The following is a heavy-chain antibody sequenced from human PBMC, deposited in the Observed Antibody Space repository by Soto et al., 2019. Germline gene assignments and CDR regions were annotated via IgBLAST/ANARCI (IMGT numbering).Heavy chain of an antibody. CDR2: ISGGSNDI. J-gene: IGHJ6*02. CDR3: ATSIAAHLGYYTMDV. Sequence: VGSLRLSCAAYGFTFSTYSLNWVRQAPGKGLEWVSSISGGSNDIYYADSVRGRFTISRDNARDSLCLQMYSLSAEDTAIYFCATSIAAHLGYYTMDVWGQGTTVTVSS. V-gene: IGHV3-21*01. D-gene: IGHD6-6*01. CDR1: GFTFSTYS.